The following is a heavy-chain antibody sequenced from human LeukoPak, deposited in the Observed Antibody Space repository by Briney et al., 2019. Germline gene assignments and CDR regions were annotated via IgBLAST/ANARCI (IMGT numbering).Heavy chain of an antibody. D-gene: IGHD2-8*01. CDR3: ARRTNGVSAFDY. V-gene: IGHV4-59*08. J-gene: IGHJ4*02. CDR2: IYYSGST. CDR1: GGSISSYY. Sequence: SETLSLTCTVSGGSISSYYWSWIRQPPGKGLEWIGYIYYSGSTNYNPSLKSRVTISVDTSKNQFSLKPSSVTAADTAVYYCARRTNGVSAFDYWGQGTLVTVSP.